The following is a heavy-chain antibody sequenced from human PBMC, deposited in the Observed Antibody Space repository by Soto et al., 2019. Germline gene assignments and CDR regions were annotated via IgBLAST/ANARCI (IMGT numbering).Heavy chain of an antibody. D-gene: IGHD1-1*01. V-gene: IGHV4-31*03. Sequence: QVQLQESGPRLVKPSQDLSLTCTVSGGSINSGAYHWSWVRQHPGKGLEWIGAISYRGTTYSNPALQRRLTMSVAPSKTQLSLKLSSVTAADTAVYSCARMSATGTRWFDPWGPGTLVTLSS. CDR3: ARMSATGTRWFDP. CDR1: GGSINSGAYH. J-gene: IGHJ5*02. CDR2: ISYRGTT.